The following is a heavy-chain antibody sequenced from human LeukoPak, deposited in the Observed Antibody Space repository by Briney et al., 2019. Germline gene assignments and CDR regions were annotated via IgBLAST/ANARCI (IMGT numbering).Heavy chain of an antibody. D-gene: IGHD1-1*01. Sequence: GESLKISCKGSGYRFTSYWIGWVRQMPGKGLEWMGIIYPGDSDTRYSPSFQGQVTISADKSISTAYLQWSSLKASGAAMYYCARPQFWNLYYFDYWGQGTLVTVSP. V-gene: IGHV5-51*01. CDR2: IYPGDSDT. J-gene: IGHJ4*02. CDR3: ARPQFWNLYYFDY. CDR1: GYRFTSYW.